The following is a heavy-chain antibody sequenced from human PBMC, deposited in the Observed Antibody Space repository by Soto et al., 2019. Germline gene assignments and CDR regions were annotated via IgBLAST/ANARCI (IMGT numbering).Heavy chain of an antibody. Sequence: SETLSLTCTVSGGSISSGDYYWSWICQPPGKGLEWIGYIYYSGSTYYNPSLKSRVTISVDTSKNQFSLKLSSVTAAETAVYYCARDHWSTVTTDYYYYGMDVWGKGTTVTVPS. J-gene: IGHJ6*04. CDR1: GGSISSGDYY. V-gene: IGHV4-30-4*01. CDR3: ARDHWSTVTTDYYYYGMDV. CDR2: IYYSGST. D-gene: IGHD4-17*01.